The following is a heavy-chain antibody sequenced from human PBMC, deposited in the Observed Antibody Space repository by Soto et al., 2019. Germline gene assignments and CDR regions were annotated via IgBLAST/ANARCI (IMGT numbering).Heavy chain of an antibody. J-gene: IGHJ4*02. Sequence: HPGGSLRISCAASGFTFSHHGMHWVRQAPGKGLEGLTVVSFEGSITYDADSVKGRFTISRDNFKNTLYLQMNSLRAEDTAVYYCAKESNYYPDSKRSFESWGQGTLVTVPS. D-gene: IGHD3-22*01. CDR1: GFTFSHHG. CDR2: VSFEGSIT. V-gene: IGHV3-30*18. CDR3: AKESNYYPDSKRSFES.